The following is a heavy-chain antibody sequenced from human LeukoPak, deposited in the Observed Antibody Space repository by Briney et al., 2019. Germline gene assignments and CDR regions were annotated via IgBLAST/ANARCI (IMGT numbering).Heavy chain of an antibody. J-gene: IGHJ4*02. CDR1: GGSISSGGYY. V-gene: IGHV4-30-2*01. Sequence: SETLSLTCTVSGGSISSGGYYWSRIRQPPGKGLEWIGYIYHSGSTYYNPSLKSRVTISLDKSQNQFSLKLTSVTAADTAVYYCARYGGSGTYFFDYWGQGTLVTVSS. CDR3: ARYGGSGTYFFDY. D-gene: IGHD3-10*01. CDR2: IYHSGST.